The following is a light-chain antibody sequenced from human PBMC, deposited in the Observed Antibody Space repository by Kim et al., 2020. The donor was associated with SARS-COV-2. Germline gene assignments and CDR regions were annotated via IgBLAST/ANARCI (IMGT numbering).Light chain of an antibody. Sequence: QRVTLSATGSSSNIGAGYDVHWYQQLPGTAPKLLIYGNSNRPSGVPDRFSGSKSGTSASLAITGLQAEDEADYYCQSYDSSLSVYVFGTGTKVTVL. V-gene: IGLV1-40*01. CDR2: GNS. J-gene: IGLJ1*01. CDR1: SSNIGAGYD. CDR3: QSYDSSLSVYV.